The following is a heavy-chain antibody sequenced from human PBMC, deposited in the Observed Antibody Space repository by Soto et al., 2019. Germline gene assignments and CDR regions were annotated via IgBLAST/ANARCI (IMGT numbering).Heavy chain of an antibody. CDR3: ARFVVVVSYGMDV. J-gene: IGHJ6*02. D-gene: IGHD2-15*01. CDR2: INHSGST. CDR1: GGSFSGYY. Sequence: KPSETLSLTCAVYGGSFSGYYWSWIRQPPGKGLEWIGEINHSGSTNYNPSLKSRVTISVDTSKNQFSLKLSSVTAADTAVYYCARFVVVVSYGMDVWGQGTTVTVSS. V-gene: IGHV4-34*01.